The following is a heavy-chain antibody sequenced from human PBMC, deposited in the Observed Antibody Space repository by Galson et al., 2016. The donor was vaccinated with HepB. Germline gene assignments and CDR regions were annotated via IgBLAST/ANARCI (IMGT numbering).Heavy chain of an antibody. V-gene: IGHV3-23*01. Sequence: SLRLSCAASGFTFSSYVMSWVRQAPGKGLEWVSTMSGSDGRTYYADSVKGRFTISRDNSKNTLYLQMNSLRAEDTAVYYCAKDGGGWLKTGYFPHWGQGTLVTVSS. CDR1: GFTFSSYV. D-gene: IGHD6-19*01. CDR3: AKDGGGWLKTGYFPH. J-gene: IGHJ1*01. CDR2: MSGSDGRT.